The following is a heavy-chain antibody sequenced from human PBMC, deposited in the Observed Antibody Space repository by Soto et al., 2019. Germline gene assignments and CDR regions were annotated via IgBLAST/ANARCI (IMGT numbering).Heavy chain of an antibody. V-gene: IGHV4-61*01. Sequence: SETLSLTCTVSGGSVSSGSHYWTWIRRPPGKGLEWIGCIYYTGSTNYNPSLKSRASMSVDFSANQFSLKLSFVTAADTATYYCARDSSTTYHYGMDVWGQGTKVTVSS. J-gene: IGHJ6*02. CDR3: ARDSSTTYHYGMDV. CDR2: IYYTGST. CDR1: GGSVSSGSHY. D-gene: IGHD4-4*01.